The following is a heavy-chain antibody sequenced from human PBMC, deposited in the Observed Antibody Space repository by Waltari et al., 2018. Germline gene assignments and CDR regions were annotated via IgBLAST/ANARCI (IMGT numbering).Heavy chain of an antibody. CDR1: GYSFTIYW. Sequence: EVQLVQSGAEVKKPGESVKTSFKGSGYSFTIYWIGWVRQMPGKGLEWMGIIFPGDSDTRYSPSFQGQVTISADKSITTAFLHWSSLKASDTAMYYCARLSDGVTWFDPWGQGTLVSVSS. CDR2: IFPGDSDT. V-gene: IGHV5-51*01. J-gene: IGHJ5*02. D-gene: IGHD3-10*01. CDR3: ARLSDGVTWFDP.